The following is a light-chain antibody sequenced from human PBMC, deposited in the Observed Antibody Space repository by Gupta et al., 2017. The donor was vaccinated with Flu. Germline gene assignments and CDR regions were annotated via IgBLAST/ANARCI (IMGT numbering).Light chain of an antibody. CDR3: QRSYSGLT. V-gene: IGKV1-39*01. CDR2: SAY. CDR1: QSVSRY. J-gene: IGKJ3*01. Sequence: DIQLTQSPSSLSASVGDRVTISCRASQSVSRYLNWYQLKPGTAPTLLIYSAYNFHSAVPSRFSGRGSGIDFTLTISSLQPEDFATYYCQRSYSGLTFGPGTRVDIK.